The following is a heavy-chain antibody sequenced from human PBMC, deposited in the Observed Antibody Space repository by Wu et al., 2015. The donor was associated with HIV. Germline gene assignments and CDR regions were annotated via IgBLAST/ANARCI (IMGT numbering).Heavy chain of an antibody. CDR2: LNPNTGGA. CDR3: ASGIQAGGANY. D-gene: IGHD2-21*01. V-gene: IGHV1-2*02. CDR1: GYSFTAYY. Sequence: QVQLVQSGAEVKKPGASVRVSCKTSGYSFTAYYMHWVRQAPGQGLEWVGRLNPNTGGADSAQKFQGRVTMTRDTSINTAYLDLSRLRLDDTAVYFCASGIQAGGANYWGQGTLVTVS. J-gene: IGHJ4*02.